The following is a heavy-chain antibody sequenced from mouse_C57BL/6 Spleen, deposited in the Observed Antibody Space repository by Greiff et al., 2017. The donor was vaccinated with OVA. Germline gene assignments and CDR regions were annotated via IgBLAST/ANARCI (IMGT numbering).Heavy chain of an antibody. J-gene: IGHJ4*01. D-gene: IGHD5-5*01. CDR3: AREDNYLDYYAMDY. V-gene: IGHV1-54*01. CDR2: INPGSGGT. Sequence: QVQLQQSGAELVRPGTSVKVSCKASGYAFTNYLIDWVKQRPGQGLEWIGVINPGSGGTNYNKKFKGKATLTVDKSSSTAYMQLSSLTSEDSAVYYCAREDNYLDYYAMDYWGQGTSVTVSS. CDR1: GYAFTNYL.